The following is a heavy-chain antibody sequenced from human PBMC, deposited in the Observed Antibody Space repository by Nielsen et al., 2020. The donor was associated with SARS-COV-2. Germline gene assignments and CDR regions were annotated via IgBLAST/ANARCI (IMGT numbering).Heavy chain of an antibody. V-gene: IGHV3-23*01. J-gene: IGHJ3*02. CDR2: ISGSGGST. CDR3: AKALYDYVWGSYGNSFDI. CDR1: GFTFSSCA. Sequence: GGSLRLSCAASGFTFSSCAMSWGRQAPGKGLAWVSAISGSGGSTYYADSVKGRFTISRDNSKNTLYLQMNSLRAEDTAVYYCAKALYDYVWGSYGNSFDIWGQGTMVTVSS. D-gene: IGHD3-16*01.